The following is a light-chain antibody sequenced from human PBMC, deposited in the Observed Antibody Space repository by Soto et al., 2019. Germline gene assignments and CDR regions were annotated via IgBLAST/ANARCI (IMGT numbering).Light chain of an antibody. Sequence: EIVMAHSPATLSGSGGERATLSCRASQSVSSNLAWYQQKPGQAPRLLIYGASTRATGIPARFSGSGSGTEFTLTISSLQSEDFAVYYCQQYNNWPSWTFGQGIKVDIK. CDR3: QQYNNWPSWT. CDR2: GAS. J-gene: IGKJ1*01. V-gene: IGKV3-15*01. CDR1: QSVSSN.